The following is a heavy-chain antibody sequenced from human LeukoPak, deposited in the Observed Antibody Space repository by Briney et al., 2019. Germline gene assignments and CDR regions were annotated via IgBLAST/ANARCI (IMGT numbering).Heavy chain of an antibody. CDR2: IIPILGIA. J-gene: IGHJ6*02. V-gene: IGHV1-69*04. D-gene: IGHD5-24*01. Sequence: SVKVSCKASGYTFTDYGISWVRQAPGQGLEWMGRIIPILGIANYAQKFQGRVTITADKSTSTAYMELSSLRSEDTAVYYCASVEMATNEPNYYYGMDVWGQGTTVTVSS. CDR1: GYTFTDYG. CDR3: ASVEMATNEPNYYYGMDV.